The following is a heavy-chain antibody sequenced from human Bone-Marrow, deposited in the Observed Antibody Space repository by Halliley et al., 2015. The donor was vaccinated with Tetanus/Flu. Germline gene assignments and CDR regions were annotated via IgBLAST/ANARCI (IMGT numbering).Heavy chain of an antibody. Sequence: GLEWVANIRRDDGSVKTYVDSVEGRFTISRDNVKNSLYLQMNSLRAEDTAVYYCARERWAQPDSWGQGTVVTVSS. V-gene: IGHV3-7*01. J-gene: IGHJ5*01. CDR3: ARERWAQPDS. CDR2: IRRDDGSVK. D-gene: IGHD1-1*01.